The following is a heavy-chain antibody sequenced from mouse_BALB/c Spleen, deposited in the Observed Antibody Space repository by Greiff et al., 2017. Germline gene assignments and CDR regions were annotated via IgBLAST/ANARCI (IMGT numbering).Heavy chain of an antibody. CDR1: GFSLTSYD. CDR3: VRDRGLRRFAY. CDR2: IWTGGGT. V-gene: IGHV2-9-2*01. Sequence: VQLMESGPGLVAPSQSLSITCTVSGFSLTSYDISWIRQPPGKGLEWLGVIWTGGGTNYNSAFMSRLSISKDNSTGHVFFKMNSLQTDDTAIYSCVRDRGLRRFAYWGQGTLVTVSA. J-gene: IGHJ3*01. D-gene: IGHD2-2*01.